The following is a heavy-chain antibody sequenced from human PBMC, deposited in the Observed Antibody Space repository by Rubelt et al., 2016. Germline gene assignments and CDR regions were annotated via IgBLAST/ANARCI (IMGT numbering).Heavy chain of an antibody. Sequence: GGGLVKPGGSLRLSCAASGFTFSSYSMNWVRQAPGKGLEWVSSISSSSSYIYYADSVKGRFTISRDNAKNSLYLQMNSLRAEDTAVYYCARDTRLNLHIAVAGFDYWGQGTLVTVSS. CDR2: ISSSSSYI. J-gene: IGHJ4*02. D-gene: IGHD6-19*01. V-gene: IGHV3-21*01. CDR3: ARDTRLNLHIAVAGFDY. CDR1: GFTFSSYS.